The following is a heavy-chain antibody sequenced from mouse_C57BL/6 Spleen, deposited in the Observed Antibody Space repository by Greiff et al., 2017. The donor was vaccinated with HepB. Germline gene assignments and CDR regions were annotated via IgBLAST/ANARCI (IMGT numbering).Heavy chain of an antibody. CDR2: IDPETGGT. CDR3: TREKGDSSGYNAMDY. V-gene: IGHV1-15*01. D-gene: IGHD3-2*02. J-gene: IGHJ4*01. CDR1: GYTFTDYE. Sequence: VQLQQSGAELVRPGASVTLSCKASGYTFTDYEMHWVKQTPVHGLEWIGAIDPETGGTAYNQKFKGKAILTADKSSSTAYMELRSLTSEDSAVYYCTREKGDSSGYNAMDYWGQGTSVTVSS.